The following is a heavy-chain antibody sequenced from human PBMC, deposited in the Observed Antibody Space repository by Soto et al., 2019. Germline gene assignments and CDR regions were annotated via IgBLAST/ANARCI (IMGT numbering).Heavy chain of an antibody. CDR3: XXXXXXXXXXXXGXR. Sequence: QVQLVQSGAEVKKPGSSVKVSCKASGGTFSNYALDWVRQAPGQGLEWMGGIIPIFGTVRHAQNFQGSVTITADESTATPYMGLSSLRYEDTAMXXXXXXXXXXXXXXXGXRWGQGTLVTVSS. V-gene: IGHV1-69*12. CDR2: IIPIFGTV. CDR1: GGTFSNYA. J-gene: IGHJ1*01.